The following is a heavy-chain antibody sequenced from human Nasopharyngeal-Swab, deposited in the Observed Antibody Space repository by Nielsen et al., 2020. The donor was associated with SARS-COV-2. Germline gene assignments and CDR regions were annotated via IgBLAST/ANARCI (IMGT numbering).Heavy chain of an antibody. V-gene: IGHV1-45*02. D-gene: IGHD3-22*01. Sequence: WVRQAPGQALEWMGWITPFNGNTNYAQKFQDRVTITADKSTSTAYMELSSLRSEDTAVYYCARDENYYDSSGYYLVRAAFDIWGQGTMVTVSS. CDR2: ITPFNGNT. CDR3: ARDENYYDSSGYYLVRAAFDI. J-gene: IGHJ3*02.